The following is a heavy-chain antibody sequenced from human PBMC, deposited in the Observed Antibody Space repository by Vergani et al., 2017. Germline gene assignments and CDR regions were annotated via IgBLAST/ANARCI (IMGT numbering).Heavy chain of an antibody. J-gene: IGHJ6*03. CDR1: GYSFTSYW. CDR2: IYPGDSDT. V-gene: IGHV5-51*01. D-gene: IGHD2-2*01. CDR3: ARHANRGCSSTSCYLDYYYYMDV. Sequence: EVQLVQSGAEVKKPGESLKISCKGSGYSFTSYWIGWVRQMPGKGLEWMGIIYPGDSDTRYSPSFQGQVTISADKSISTAYLQWSSLKASDTAMYYCARHANRGCSSTSCYLDYYYYMDVWGKGTTVTVSS.